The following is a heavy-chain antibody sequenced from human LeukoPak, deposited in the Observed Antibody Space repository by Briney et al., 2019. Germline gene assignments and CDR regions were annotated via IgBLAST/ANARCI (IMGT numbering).Heavy chain of an antibody. D-gene: IGHD3-3*01. CDR1: GYTFTGYY. J-gene: IGHJ5*02. CDR3: ARGLAIFGVVREGNWFDP. CDR2: INPNSGGT. Sequence: ASVKVSCKASGYTFTGYYMHWVRQAPGQGLEWMGWINPNSGGTNFAQKFQGRVTMTRDTSISTAYMELSRLRSDDTAVYYCARGLAIFGVVREGNWFDPWGQGTLVTVSS. V-gene: IGHV1-2*02.